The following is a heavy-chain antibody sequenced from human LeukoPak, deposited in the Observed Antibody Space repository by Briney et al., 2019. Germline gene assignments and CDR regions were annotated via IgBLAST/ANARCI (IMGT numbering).Heavy chain of an antibody. CDR1: GGSISSGGYS. V-gene: IGHV4-30-4*07. Sequence: SETLSLTCAVSGGSISSGGYSWSWIRQTPGKGLEWIAYIHDSGSTYNNPSLKSRISISIDTSKNQFSLKLNSVTAADTAVYYCARVVAAAGNNWFDPWGQGTLVTVSS. CDR2: IHDSGST. J-gene: IGHJ5*02. D-gene: IGHD6-13*01. CDR3: ARVVAAAGNNWFDP.